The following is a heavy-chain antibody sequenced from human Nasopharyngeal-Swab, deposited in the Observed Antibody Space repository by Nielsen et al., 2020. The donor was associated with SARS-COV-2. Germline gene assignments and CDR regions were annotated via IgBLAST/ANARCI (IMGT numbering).Heavy chain of an antibody. CDR2: IHPADSDS. CDR3: VRRAFSASYFYLDY. CDR1: GYIFTSYW. J-gene: IGHJ4*02. D-gene: IGHD1-26*01. V-gene: IGHV5-51*01. Sequence: KVSCKGSGYIFTSYWIGWVRQMPGKGLEWMGIIHPADSDSRYSLSFQGQVFISVDKSISTAYLQWNTLKASDTAIYYCVRRAFSASYFYLDYWGPGTLVTAPQ.